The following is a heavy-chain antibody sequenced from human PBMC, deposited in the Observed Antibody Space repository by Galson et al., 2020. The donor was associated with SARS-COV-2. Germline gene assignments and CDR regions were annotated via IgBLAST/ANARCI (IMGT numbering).Heavy chain of an antibody. D-gene: IGHD3-22*01. CDR1: GGTFSSYA. J-gene: IGHJ4*02. Sequence: SVKVSCKASGGTFSSYAISWVRQAPGQGLEWMGGIIPIFGTANYAQKFQGRVTITADESTSTAYMELSSLRSEDTAVYYCARPYDSSGYYEYYFDYWGQGTLVTVSS. V-gene: IGHV1-69*13. CDR2: IIPIFGTA. CDR3: ARPYDSSGYYEYYFDY.